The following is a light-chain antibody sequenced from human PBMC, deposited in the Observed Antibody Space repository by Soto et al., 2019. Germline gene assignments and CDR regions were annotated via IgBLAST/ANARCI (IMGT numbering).Light chain of an antibody. CDR1: QSVSTY. CDR3: QPRGLWAMT. V-gene: IGKV3-11*01. Sequence: VMTQSPATLSVSPGEGATLCCRASQSVSTYLAWYQQKPGQXPRXXIFEASKRATGIPDRISGSGSGTDLTINICGLEPEDNEGPQSQPRGLWAMTFCEGTKVDI. J-gene: IGKJ1*01. CDR2: EAS.